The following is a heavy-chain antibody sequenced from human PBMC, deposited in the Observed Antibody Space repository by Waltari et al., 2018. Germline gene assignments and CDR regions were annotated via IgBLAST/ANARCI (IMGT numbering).Heavy chain of an antibody. CDR3: AKVTIFGVVTSHFDY. J-gene: IGHJ4*02. Sequence: VQLQESGPGLVKPSETLSLTCAVSGYSISSGYYWGWVRQAPGKGLEWVSVIYSGGSTYYADSVKGRFTISRDNSKNTLYLQMNSLRAEDTAVYYCAKVTIFGVVTSHFDYWGQGTLVTVSS. V-gene: IGHV3-23*03. CDR2: IYSGGST. CDR1: GYSISSGYY. D-gene: IGHD3-3*01.